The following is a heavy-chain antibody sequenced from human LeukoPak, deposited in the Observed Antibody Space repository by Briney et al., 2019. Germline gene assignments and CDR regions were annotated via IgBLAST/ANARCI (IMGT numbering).Heavy chain of an antibody. Sequence: GGSLRLSCAASGFTFSSYAMSWVRQAPGKGLEWVANIKQDGSEKYYVDSVKGRFTISRDNAKNSLYLQMNSLRAEDTAVYYCARDPRLEPRDYWGQGTLVTVSS. D-gene: IGHD3-3*01. CDR1: GFTFSSYA. V-gene: IGHV3-7*01. CDR3: ARDPRLEPRDY. J-gene: IGHJ4*02. CDR2: IKQDGSEK.